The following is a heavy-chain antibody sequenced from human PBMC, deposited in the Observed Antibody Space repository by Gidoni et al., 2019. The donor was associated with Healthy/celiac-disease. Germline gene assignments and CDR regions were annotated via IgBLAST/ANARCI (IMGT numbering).Heavy chain of an antibody. J-gene: IGHJ6*02. V-gene: IGHV5-51*01. CDR2: IYPGDSDT. CDR1: GYSFTIYW. Sequence: EVQLVQSGAEVKKPGESLKISCKGSGYSFTIYWIGWVRQMPGKGLEWMGIIYPGDSDTRYSPSFQGQVTISADKSISTAYLQWSSLKASDTAMYYCARPQVVPAANGFEYYYYGMDVWGQGTTVTVSS. D-gene: IGHD2-2*01. CDR3: ARPQVVPAANGFEYYYYGMDV.